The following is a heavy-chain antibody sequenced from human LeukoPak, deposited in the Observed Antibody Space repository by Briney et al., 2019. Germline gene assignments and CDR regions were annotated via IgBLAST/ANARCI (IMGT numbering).Heavy chain of an antibody. CDR3: ARHAEMASSPYFDC. Sequence: PSETLSLTCTVSGGXISSYYCSWVRQPPGKGLEWIGHIYYSGSTNYNPSLKSRVTISVDTSKNQFSLKLSSVTAADTAVYYCARHAEMASSPYFDCWGQGTLVTVSS. CDR1: GGXISSYY. D-gene: IGHD5-24*01. CDR2: IYYSGST. J-gene: IGHJ4*02. V-gene: IGHV4-59*08.